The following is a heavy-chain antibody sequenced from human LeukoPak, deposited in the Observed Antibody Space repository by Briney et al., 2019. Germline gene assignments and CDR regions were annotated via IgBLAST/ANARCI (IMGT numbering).Heavy chain of an antibody. V-gene: IGHV4-34*01. J-gene: IGHJ4*02. CDR2: INHSGST. CDR1: GGSFSGYY. CDR3: ASLDVNDDY. D-gene: IGHD1-1*01. Sequence: SETLSLTCAVYGGSFSGYYWSWIRQPPGKGLEWIGEINHSGSTNYNPSLKSRVTISVDTSKNQFSLKLSSVTAADTAVYYCASLDVNDDYWGQGTLVTVSS.